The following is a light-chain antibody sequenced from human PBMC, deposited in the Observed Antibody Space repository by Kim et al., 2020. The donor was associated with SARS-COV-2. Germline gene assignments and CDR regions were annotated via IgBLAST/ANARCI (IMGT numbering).Light chain of an antibody. CDR1: RGSTATNL. CDR2: EDN. CDR3: QSYDSSNWV. J-gene: IGLJ3*02. Sequence: GKTVTTPCPRSRGSTATNLVRWYQQRPGSSPTTVIYEDNQSPSGVPDRFSGSIDSSSNSASLTISGLKTEDEADYYCQSYDSSNWVFGGGTQLTVL. V-gene: IGLV6-57*01.